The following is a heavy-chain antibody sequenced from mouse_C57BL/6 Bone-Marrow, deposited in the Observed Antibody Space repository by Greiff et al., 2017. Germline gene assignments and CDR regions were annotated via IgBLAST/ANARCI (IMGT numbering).Heavy chain of an antibody. J-gene: IGHJ4*01. CDR2: VYPYNGGT. CDR1: GFTFTDYY. CDR3: ARSPFYGSSHYYAMDY. D-gene: IGHD1-1*01. V-gene: IGHV1-36*01. Sequence: VQLQQSGPVLVKPGPSVKISCKASGFTFTDYYMHWVKQSHGKSLEWIGLVYPYNGGTSYNQKFKGKATLTVDTSSSTAYMELNSLTSEDSAVYYCARSPFYGSSHYYAMDYRGQGTSVTVSS.